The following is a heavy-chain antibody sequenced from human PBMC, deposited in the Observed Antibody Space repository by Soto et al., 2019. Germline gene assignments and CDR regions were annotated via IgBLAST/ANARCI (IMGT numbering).Heavy chain of an antibody. D-gene: IGHD3-3*01. CDR1: GFSFGNYW. CDR2: IKEDGSER. CDR3: ARDVGPVTIFGEALSGYFDF. J-gene: IGHJ4*02. Sequence: EVQLVESGGGLVQPGGSLRLSCAVSGFSFGNYWMSWVRQAPGKGLEWLASIKEDGSERYYLDSVKGRFTISRDNAKDSLSLQMNSLRGEDTAFYYCARDVGPVTIFGEALSGYFDFCGQGTLVTVSS. V-gene: IGHV3-7*03.